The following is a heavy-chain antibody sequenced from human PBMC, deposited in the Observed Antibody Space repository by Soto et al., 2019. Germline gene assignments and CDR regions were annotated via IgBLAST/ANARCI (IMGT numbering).Heavy chain of an antibody. V-gene: IGHV4-34*01. J-gene: IGHJ5*02. CDR1: GGSFSGYY. D-gene: IGHD6-6*01. CDR3: ARGSGGVAARRRRYNWFDP. CDR2: INHSGST. Sequence: SETLSLTCAVYGGSFSGYYWSWIRQPPGKGLEWIGEINHSGSTNYNPSLKSRVTISVDTSKNQFSLKLSSVTAADTAVYYCARGSGGVAARRRRYNWFDPWGQGTLVTVSS.